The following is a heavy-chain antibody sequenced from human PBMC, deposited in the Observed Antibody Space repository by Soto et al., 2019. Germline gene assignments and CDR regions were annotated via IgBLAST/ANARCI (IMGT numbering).Heavy chain of an antibody. V-gene: IGHV1-3*01. CDR2: INAGNGNT. CDR3: ARAMLRSTVTKKDY. J-gene: IGHJ4*02. CDR1: GYTFTSYA. D-gene: IGHD4-17*01. Sequence: ASVKVSCKASGYTFTSYAMHWVRQAPGQRLEWMGWINAGNGNTKYSQKFQGRVTITRDTSASTAYMELSSLRSEDTAVYYCARAMLRSTVTKKDYWGQVTLGTVSS.